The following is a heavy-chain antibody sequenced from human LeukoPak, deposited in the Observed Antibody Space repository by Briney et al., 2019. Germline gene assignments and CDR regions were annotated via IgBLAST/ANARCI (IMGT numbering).Heavy chain of an antibody. V-gene: IGHV4-59*08. CDR3: ARHPSAVAGKTFDC. Sequence: SETLSLTCTVSGGSISSYYWSWIRQPPGKGLEWIGYIYSSGSTNYNPSLKTRVTMSVDTSKNQFSLTLRSVTAADTAVYYCARHPSAVAGKTFDCWGQGTLVTVSS. D-gene: IGHD6-19*01. CDR2: IYSSGST. CDR1: GGSISSYY. J-gene: IGHJ4*02.